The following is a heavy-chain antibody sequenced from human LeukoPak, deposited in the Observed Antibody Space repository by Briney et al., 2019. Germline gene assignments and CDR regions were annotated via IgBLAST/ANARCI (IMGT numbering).Heavy chain of an antibody. V-gene: IGHV4-39*01. Sequence: SATLSLTCTVSGDSISSNSYYWGWIRQPPGKGLQWIGSIYYSGTTYCNPSLKSRVTISVDASKNQFSLKLSSVTAADTAVYYCARHLVGAAKFHYWGQGTLVTVSS. CDR3: ARHLVGAAKFHY. D-gene: IGHD1-26*01. J-gene: IGHJ4*02. CDR2: IYYSGTT. CDR1: GDSISSNSYY.